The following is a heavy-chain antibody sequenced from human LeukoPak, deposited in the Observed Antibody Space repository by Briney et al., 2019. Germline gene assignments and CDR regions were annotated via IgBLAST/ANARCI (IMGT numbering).Heavy chain of an antibody. D-gene: IGHD2-15*01. CDR2: ISGSGGST. J-gene: IGHJ6*03. Sequence: GGSLRLSCAASGFTFSSYEMNWVRQGPGKGQEWVSAISGSGGSTYYADSVKGRFTISRDNSKNTLYLQMNSLRAEDTAVYYCAKPVVAANINYYYYMDVWGKGTTVTISS. V-gene: IGHV3-23*01. CDR3: AKPVVAANINYYYYMDV. CDR1: GFTFSSYE.